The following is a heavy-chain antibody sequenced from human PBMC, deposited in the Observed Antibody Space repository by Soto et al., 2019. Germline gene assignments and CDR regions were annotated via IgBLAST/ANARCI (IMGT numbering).Heavy chain of an antibody. V-gene: IGHV5-10-1*01. CDR1: GYSFTSYW. Sequence: EVQLVQSGAEVKKPGESLRISCKGSGYSFTSYWISWVRQMPGKGLEWMGRIDPSDSYTNYSPSFQGHVTISADKSIITAYLQWSSLKASYTAMYYCARHPFLSRDTRQDDYWGQGTLVTVSS. J-gene: IGHJ4*02. CDR2: IDPSDSYT. CDR3: ARHPFLSRDTRQDDY. D-gene: IGHD2-2*01.